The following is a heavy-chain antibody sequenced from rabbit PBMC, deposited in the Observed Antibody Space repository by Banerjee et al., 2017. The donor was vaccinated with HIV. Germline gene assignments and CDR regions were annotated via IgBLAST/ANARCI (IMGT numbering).Heavy chain of an antibody. CDR1: GFSFSSGYD. V-gene: IGHV1S45*01. Sequence: QEQLVESGGGLVQPEGSLTLTCTASGFSFSSGYDMCWVRQAPGKGLEWIACIGAGSSGSTYYASWAKGRFTISKTSSTTVTLQMTSLTAADTATYFCARDSGTSFSSYGMDLWGPGTLVTVS. CDR3: ARDSGTSFSSYGMDL. CDR2: IGAGSSGST. D-gene: IGHD8-1*01. J-gene: IGHJ6*01.